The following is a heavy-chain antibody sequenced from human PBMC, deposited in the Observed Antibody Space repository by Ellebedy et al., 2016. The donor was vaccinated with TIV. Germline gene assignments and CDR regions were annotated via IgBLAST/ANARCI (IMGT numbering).Heavy chain of an antibody. CDR3: AKHSVAANLGCFDH. CDR2: ILGGASNT. D-gene: IGHD6-19*01. J-gene: IGHJ4*02. CDR1: GFTFSTYA. V-gene: IGHV3-23*01. Sequence: GESLKISCAASGFTFSTYAMSWVRQAPGKALEWVSSILGGASNTHYADSVRGRFTISRDNSTHTLFLLMNSLRAEDTAIYYCAKHSVAANLGCFDHWGQGTLITVSS.